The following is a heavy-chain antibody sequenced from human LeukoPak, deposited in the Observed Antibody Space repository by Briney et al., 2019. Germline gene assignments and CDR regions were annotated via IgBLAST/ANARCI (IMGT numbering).Heavy chain of an antibody. CDR2: INTNTGNP. D-gene: IGHD3-22*01. J-gene: IGHJ3*02. Sequence: ASVKVSCKASGYTFTSYAMNWVRQAPGQGLEWMGWINTNTGNPTYAQGFTGRFVFSLDTSVSTAYLQISSLKAEDTAVYYCARVRPTRVRWYYDSSGYVAFDIWGQGTMVTVSS. CDR1: GYTFTSYA. CDR3: ARVRPTRVRWYYDSSGYVAFDI. V-gene: IGHV7-4-1*02.